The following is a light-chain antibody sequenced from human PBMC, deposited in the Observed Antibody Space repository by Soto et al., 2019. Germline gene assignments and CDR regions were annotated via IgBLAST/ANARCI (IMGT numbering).Light chain of an antibody. CDR3: QKYNSAPRT. V-gene: IGKV1-27*01. Sequence: DIRMTQSPSSLSASIGDRVTITCRASQGINSFLAWYQQKPGKVPKLLIYAASTLQSGVPSRFRGSGSGTDFTLTISSLQPEDAATYYCQKYNSAPRTFGQGTKVDIK. J-gene: IGKJ1*01. CDR2: AAS. CDR1: QGINSF.